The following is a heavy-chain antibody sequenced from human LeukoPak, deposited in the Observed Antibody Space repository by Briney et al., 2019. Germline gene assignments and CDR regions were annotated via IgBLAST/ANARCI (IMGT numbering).Heavy chain of an antibody. CDR2: INPNSGGT. CDR1: GYTFTGYY. Sequence: ASVKVSCKASGYTFTGYYMHWVRQAPGQGLEWMGWINPNSGGTNYAQKFQGRVTMTRDTSISTAYMELSRLRSDDTAVYYCARDNGGSGSYDYWGQGTLVTVSS. D-gene: IGHD3-10*01. J-gene: IGHJ4*02. V-gene: IGHV1-2*02. CDR3: ARDNGGSGSYDY.